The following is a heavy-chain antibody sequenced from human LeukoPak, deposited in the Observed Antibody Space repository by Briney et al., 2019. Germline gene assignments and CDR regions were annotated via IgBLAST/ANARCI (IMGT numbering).Heavy chain of an antibody. V-gene: IGHV1-69*02. CDR2: IIPILGIA. J-gene: IGHJ6*02. Sequence: SVKASCKASGGTFSSYTISWVRQAPGQGLEWMGRIIPILGIANYAQKFQGRVTITADKSTSTAYMELSSLRSEDTAVFYCARGHQPPYYGMDVWGQGTTVTVSS. CDR3: ARGHQPPYYGMDV. CDR1: GGTFSSYT.